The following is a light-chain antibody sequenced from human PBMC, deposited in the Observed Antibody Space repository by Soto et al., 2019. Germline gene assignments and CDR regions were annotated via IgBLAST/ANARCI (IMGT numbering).Light chain of an antibody. J-gene: IGLJ3*02. CDR1: SGYSNYK. CDR3: GADHGSGSNFPKV. V-gene: IGLV9-49*01. CDR2: VGTGGIVG. Sequence: QAVVTQPPSASASLGASVTLTCTLSSGYSNYKVDWYQQRPGKGPRFVMRVGTGGIVGSKGDGIPDRFSVLGSGLNRYLTIKNIQEEDESDYHCGADHGSGSNFPKVFGGGTKLTVL.